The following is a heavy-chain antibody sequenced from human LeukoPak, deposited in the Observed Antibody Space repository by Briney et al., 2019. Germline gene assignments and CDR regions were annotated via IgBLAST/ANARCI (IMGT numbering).Heavy chain of an antibody. Sequence: SETLSLTCSVFGDSVSRSDSYWDWIRQPPGKGLEWIGTIYYSGSTYYSPSLKSRVTMSVDPSNNQFSLNLRSVTAADTAVYYCARRRYYDGSGYLEWGQGTLLSVSS. CDR1: GDSVSRSDSY. CDR3: ARRRYYDGSGYLE. CDR2: IYYSGST. J-gene: IGHJ1*01. V-gene: IGHV4-39*01. D-gene: IGHD3-22*01.